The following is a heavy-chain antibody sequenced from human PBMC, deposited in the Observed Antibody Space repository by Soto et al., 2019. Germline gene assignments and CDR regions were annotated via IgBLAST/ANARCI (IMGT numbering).Heavy chain of an antibody. J-gene: IGHJ4*02. Sequence: PGESLKISFKCSGYSFTSYWIAWVRQMPGKGLEWMGIIYPGDSDTRYSPSFQGQVTISADKSISTAYLQWSSLKASDTAMYYCATHRYSGSPSLDYWGQGTLVTVSS. CDR3: ATHRYSGSPSLDY. CDR1: GYSFTSYW. CDR2: IYPGDSDT. V-gene: IGHV5-51*01. D-gene: IGHD1-26*01.